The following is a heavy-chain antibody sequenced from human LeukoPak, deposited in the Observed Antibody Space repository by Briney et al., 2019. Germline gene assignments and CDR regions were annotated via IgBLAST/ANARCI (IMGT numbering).Heavy chain of an antibody. V-gene: IGHV4-34*01. J-gene: IGHJ4*02. CDR2: INHSGST. D-gene: IGHD6-19*01. Sequence: PSETLSPTCAVYGGSFSGYCWSWIRQPPGKGLEWIGEINHSGSTNYNPSLKSRVSISVDTSKNQFSLKLSSVTAADTAVYYCARGKGGWYRPFDYWGQGTLVTVSS. CDR1: GGSFSGYC. CDR3: ARGKGGWYRPFDY.